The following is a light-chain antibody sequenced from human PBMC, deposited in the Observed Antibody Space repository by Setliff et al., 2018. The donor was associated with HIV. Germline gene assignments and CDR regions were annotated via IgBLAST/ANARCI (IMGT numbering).Light chain of an antibody. CDR2: DDS. J-gene: IGLJ1*01. CDR3: QVWDSSSDHPGV. Sequence: SYELTQPPSVSVAPGKTARITCGGNNIGSKSVHWYQQRPGRAPVLVVHDDSDRPSGIPERFSGSNSGNTATLTISRVEAGDEADYYCQVWDSSSDHPGVFGTGTKVTVL. V-gene: IGLV3-21*03. CDR1: NIGSKS.